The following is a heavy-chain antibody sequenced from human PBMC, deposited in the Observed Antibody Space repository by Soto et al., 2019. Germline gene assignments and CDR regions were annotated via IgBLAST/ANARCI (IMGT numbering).Heavy chain of an antibody. CDR2: LSDSGGHT. CDR1: GFTLSSYA. CDR3: AKDSQSVSVSAARVYGMYV. Sequence: PGGSLRLSCAGSGFTLSSYAMTWVRQAPGKGLEWVSTLSDSGGHTYYADSVKGRFTISRDNPKNTLYLQMNSLRAEDTAVYYCAKDSQSVSVSAARVYGMYVWGQGTTVTVS. J-gene: IGHJ6*02. D-gene: IGHD2-2*01. V-gene: IGHV3-23*01.